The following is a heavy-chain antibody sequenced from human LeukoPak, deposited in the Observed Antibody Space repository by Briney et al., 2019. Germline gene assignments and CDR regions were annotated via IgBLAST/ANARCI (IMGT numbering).Heavy chain of an antibody. CDR1: GGSISSYNFY. V-gene: IGHV4-39*07. J-gene: IGHJ6*02. Sequence: ETLSLTCTVSGGSISSYNFYWGWIRQPPGKGLEWIGSIYYSGSTHYNPSLKSRVTISVDTSKNQFSLKLSSVTAADTAVYYCAPWVAAGGIDYYYDMDVWGQGTTVTVSS. CDR2: IYYSGST. CDR3: APWVAAGGIDYYYDMDV. D-gene: IGHD6-13*01.